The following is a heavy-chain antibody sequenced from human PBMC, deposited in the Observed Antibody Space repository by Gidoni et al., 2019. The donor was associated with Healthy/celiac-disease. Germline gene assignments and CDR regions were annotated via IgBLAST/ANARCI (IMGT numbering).Heavy chain of an antibody. CDR3: ARVFLSVGTVVTLSYFDY. CDR1: GGSFSGYY. J-gene: IGHJ4*02. D-gene: IGHD2-21*02. CDR2: MNHSGST. V-gene: IGHV4-34*01. Sequence: QVQLQQWGAGLLKPSETLSLTCAVSGGSFSGYYCRWIRQPPGKGLEWSGEMNHSGSTNYTPSLKSRVTISVDTSKNQCSLKLSSVTAADTAVYYCARVFLSVGTVVTLSYFDYWGQGTLVTVSS.